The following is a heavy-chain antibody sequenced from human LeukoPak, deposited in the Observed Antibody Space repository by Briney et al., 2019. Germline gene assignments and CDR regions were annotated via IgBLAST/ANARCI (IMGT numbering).Heavy chain of an antibody. CDR2: ISTRIDYM. Sequence: PGGSLRLSCAASGFPFSSYSMNWVRRAPGRGLEWVSSISTRIDYMYYADLVKGRFTISRDNAKNSLYLQMNSLRAEDTAVNYCARAIFSRGWYLVDYWGQGALVTVSS. V-gene: IGHV3-21*01. D-gene: IGHD6-19*01. CDR1: GFPFSSYS. CDR3: ARAIFSRGWYLVDY. J-gene: IGHJ4*02.